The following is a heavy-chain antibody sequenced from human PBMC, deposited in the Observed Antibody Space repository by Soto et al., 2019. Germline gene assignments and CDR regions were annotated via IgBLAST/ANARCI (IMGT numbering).Heavy chain of an antibody. CDR3: AAGIGSMVRGALDY. CDR1: GFTFTSSA. Sequence: SVKVSCKASGFTFTSSAVQWVRQARGQRLEWIGWIVVGSGNTNYAQKFQERVTITRDMSTSTAYLELSSLRSEDTAVYYCAAGIGSMVRGALDYWGQGTLVTVSS. J-gene: IGHJ4*02. CDR2: IVVGSGNT. V-gene: IGHV1-58*01. D-gene: IGHD3-10*01.